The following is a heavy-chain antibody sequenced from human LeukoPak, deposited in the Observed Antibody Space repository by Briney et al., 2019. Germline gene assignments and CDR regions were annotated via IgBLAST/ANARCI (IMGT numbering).Heavy chain of an antibody. CDR1: GGSISSSSYY. CDR2: IYYSGST. CDR3: ARDFQERYSSSWYPLWYYYYYMDV. J-gene: IGHJ6*03. V-gene: IGHV4-39*01. Sequence: PSETLSLTCTVSGGSISSSSYYWGWIRQPPGKGLEWIGSIYYSGSTYYNPSLKSRVTISVDTSKNQFSLKLSSVTAADTAVYYCARDFQERYSSSWYPLWYYYYYMDVWGKGTTVTISS. D-gene: IGHD6-13*01.